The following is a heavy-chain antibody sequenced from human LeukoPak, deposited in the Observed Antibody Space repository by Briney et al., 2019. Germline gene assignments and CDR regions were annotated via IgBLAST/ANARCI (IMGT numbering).Heavy chain of an antibody. V-gene: IGHV3-48*03. CDR2: ISDRGSTI. J-gene: IGHJ3*01. Sequence: PGGSLRLSCAASGFTFSSYEMHWVRQAPGKGLKWVSCISDRGSTIDYADSVKGRFTISRDNAKNSLYLQMNSLRAEDTAVYYCARGLGHIVVVTAIPDWGQGTMVTVSS. D-gene: IGHD2-21*02. CDR3: ARGLGHIVVVTAIPD. CDR1: GFTFSSYE.